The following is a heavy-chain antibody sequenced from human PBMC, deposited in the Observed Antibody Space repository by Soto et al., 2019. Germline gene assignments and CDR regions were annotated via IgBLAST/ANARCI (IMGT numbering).Heavy chain of an antibody. CDR3: ARGGGGGLFEH. D-gene: IGHD2-21*01. J-gene: IGHJ4*02. CDR1: GFKFSSYA. CDR2: ISVSGANT. V-gene: IGHV3-23*01. Sequence: GGSLRLSCVASGFKFSSYALTWVRQAPGKGLEWVSVISVSGANTYYADSVKGRFTISRDNSKNTLYLQMNSLGVEDTAVYYCARGGGGGLFEHWGQGVLVTVSS.